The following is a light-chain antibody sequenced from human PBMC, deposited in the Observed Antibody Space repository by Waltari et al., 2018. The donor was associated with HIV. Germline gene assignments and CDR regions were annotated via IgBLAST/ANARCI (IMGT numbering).Light chain of an antibody. CDR3: AVWDDSLRGGV. CDR1: SPHIGAFS. CDR2: AKN. V-gene: IGLV1-47*01. J-gene: IGLJ3*02. Sequence: QSVLTQPLSASGTPGQRVPISCSGSSPHIGAFSVSWYQHPPGAAPQLLIYAKNRRPSWVPDRFSGSRSGTSASLAISGLRSEDEAVYSCAVWDDSLRGGVFGGGTKLTVL.